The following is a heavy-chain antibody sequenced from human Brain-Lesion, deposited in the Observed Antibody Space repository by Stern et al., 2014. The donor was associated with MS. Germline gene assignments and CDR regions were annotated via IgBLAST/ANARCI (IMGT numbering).Heavy chain of an antibody. CDR1: GGTFGTYP. CDR2: IIPIFGSP. CDR3: AKDGPALVTNWFDP. Sequence: QLVQSGPEVKKPGSSVQVSCKASGGTFGTYPITWLRQAPGQGLEWMGRIIPIFGSPNYAQKVQGRVTISADRSTTTVYMKLSSLKSDDAAVYYCAKDGPALVTNWFDPWGRGTLVTVSS. D-gene: IGHD2-2*01. V-gene: IGHV1-69*06. J-gene: IGHJ5*02.